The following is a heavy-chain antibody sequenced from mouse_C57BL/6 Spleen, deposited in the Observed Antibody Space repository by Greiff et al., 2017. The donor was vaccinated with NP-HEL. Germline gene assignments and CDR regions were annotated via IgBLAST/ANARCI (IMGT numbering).Heavy chain of an antibody. J-gene: IGHJ1*03. D-gene: IGHD1-1*01. Sequence: VQLQQPGAELVKPGASVKMSCKASGYTFTSYWITWVKQRPGQGLEWIGDIYPGSGSTNYNEKFKSKATLTVDTSSSTAYMQLSSLTSEDSAVYYCARGGFITTPNWYFDVWGTGTTVTVSS. V-gene: IGHV1-55*01. CDR3: ARGGFITTPNWYFDV. CDR2: IYPGSGST. CDR1: GYTFTSYW.